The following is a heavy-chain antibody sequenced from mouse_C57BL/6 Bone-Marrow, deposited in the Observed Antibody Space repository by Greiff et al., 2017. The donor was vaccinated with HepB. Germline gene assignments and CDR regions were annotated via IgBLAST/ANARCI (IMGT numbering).Heavy chain of an antibody. CDR1: GYTFTSYW. CDR2: IDPSDSYT. CDR3: ARWDWWAY. J-gene: IGHJ3*01. Sequence: QVQLKQPGAELVKPGASVKLSCKASGYTFTSYWMQWVKQRPGQGLEWIGEIDPSDSYTNYNQKFKGKATLTVDTSSSTAYMQLSSLTSEDSAVYYCARWDWWAYWGQGTLVTVSA. D-gene: IGHD4-1*01. V-gene: IGHV1-50*01.